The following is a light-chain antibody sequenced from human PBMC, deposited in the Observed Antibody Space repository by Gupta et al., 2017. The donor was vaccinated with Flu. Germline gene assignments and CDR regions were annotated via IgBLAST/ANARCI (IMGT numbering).Light chain of an antibody. CDR3: QQYDNLPGPCT. Sequence: IRLNQSPSSLSASVGDRVTITCQATQDINYYLNWYQQRPGQAPKPLISDASNLLAGVPSRFSCSGSGTDFTFIITSLQPQDVATSYYQQYDNLPGPCTFGPGTRVDL. V-gene: IGKV1-33*01. CDR2: DAS. J-gene: IGKJ3*01. CDR1: QDINYY.